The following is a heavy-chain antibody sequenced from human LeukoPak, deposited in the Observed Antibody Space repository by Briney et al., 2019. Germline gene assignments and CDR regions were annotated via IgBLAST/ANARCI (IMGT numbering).Heavy chain of an antibody. J-gene: IGHJ5*02. V-gene: IGHV1-2*06. CDR3: ARDTTPSNWFDP. Sequence: ASVKVSCKASGYTFTGCYMHWVRQAPGQGLEWMGRINPNSGGTNYAQKFQGRVTMTRDTSISTAYMELSRLRSDDTAVYYCARDTTPSNWFDPWGQGTLVTVSS. CDR2: INPNSGGT. CDR1: GYTFTGCY. D-gene: IGHD1-14*01.